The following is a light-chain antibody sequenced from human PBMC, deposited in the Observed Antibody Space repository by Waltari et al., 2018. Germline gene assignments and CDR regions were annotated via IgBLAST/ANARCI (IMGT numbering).Light chain of an antibody. J-gene: IGKJ2*01. CDR2: DAS. V-gene: IGKV1-33*01. CDR1: QDITTS. CDR3: QQFHSLPYT. Sequence: DIQMTQSPSSLSASVGDRVTFTCQATQDITTSLSWFQQKPGEAPRLLIYDASTLQPGVPSRFSGTGSATGFSLTITSLRLDDSATYYCQQFHSLPYTFARGTKLHIK.